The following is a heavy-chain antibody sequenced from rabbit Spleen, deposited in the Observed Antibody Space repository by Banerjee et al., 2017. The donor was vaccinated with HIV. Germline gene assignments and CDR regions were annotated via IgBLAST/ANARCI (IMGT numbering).Heavy chain of an antibody. Sequence: QSLEESGGDLVKPGASLTLTCTASGFSFSSSYFMCWVRQAPVKGLEWIACIWSGNGNTNYYASWAKGRFTISKASSTTVTLQMASLTAADTATYFCARGANLAADIVTRLDLWGPGTLVTVS. D-gene: IGHD4-2*01. V-gene: IGHV1S40*01. CDR3: ARGANLAADIVTRLDL. CDR1: GFSFSSSYF. J-gene: IGHJ3*01. CDR2: IWSGNGNTN.